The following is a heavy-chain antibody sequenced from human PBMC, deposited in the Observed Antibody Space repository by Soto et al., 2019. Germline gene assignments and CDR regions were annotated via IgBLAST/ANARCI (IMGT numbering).Heavy chain of an antibody. CDR2: ISAYNGNT. CDR1: GYTFTSYG. V-gene: IGHV1-18*01. D-gene: IGHD3-3*01. Sequence: ASVKVSCKASGYTFTSYGISWVRQAPGQGLEWMGWISAYNGNTNYAQKLQGRVTMTTDTSTSTAYMELRSLRSDDTAVYYCARDRRNRKDITIFGVVSYGDHCDGMSVWSQGTTVTVSS. CDR3: ARDRRNRKDITIFGVVSYGDHCDGMSV. J-gene: IGHJ6*02.